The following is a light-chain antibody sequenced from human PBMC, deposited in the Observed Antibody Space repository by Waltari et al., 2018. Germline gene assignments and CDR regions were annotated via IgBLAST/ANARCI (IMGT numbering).Light chain of an antibody. V-gene: IGKV3-11*01. Sequence: EIVVTQSPATLSVSPGERATLSCKASQSISRFLNWYQHKPGQPPRLVIYDASNRPSGIPARCSGSGSGTDFTLTINSLEPEDSAVYYCQQRSNWPPYTFGQGTKLEI. CDR1: QSISRF. CDR2: DAS. CDR3: QQRSNWPPYT. J-gene: IGKJ2*01.